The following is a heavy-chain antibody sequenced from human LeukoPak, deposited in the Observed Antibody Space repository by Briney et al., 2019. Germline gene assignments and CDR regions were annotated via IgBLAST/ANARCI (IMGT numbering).Heavy chain of an antibody. Sequence: PGGSLRLSCAASGFTFSSYAMHWVRQAPGKGLEWVAVISYDGSNKYYADSVKGRFTISRDNSKNTLYLQMNSLRAEDTAVYYCARDLEQHLDYWGQGTLVTVSS. J-gene: IGHJ4*02. CDR1: GFTFSSYA. CDR2: ISYDGSNK. D-gene: IGHD6-13*01. V-gene: IGHV3-30-3*01. CDR3: ARDLEQHLDY.